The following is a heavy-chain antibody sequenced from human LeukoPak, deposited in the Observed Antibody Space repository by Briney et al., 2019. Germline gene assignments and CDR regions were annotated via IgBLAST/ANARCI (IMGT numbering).Heavy chain of an antibody. V-gene: IGHV4-31*03. CDR1: GGSIGSGGYY. Sequence: SETLSLTCTVSGGSIGSGGYYWSWIRQHPGKGLEWIGYIYYSGSTYYNPSLKSRVTISVDTSKNQFSLKLSSVTAADTAVYYCARRYCSGGSCYGGFDPWGQGTLVTVSS. CDR2: IYYSGST. D-gene: IGHD2-15*01. CDR3: ARRYCSGGSCYGGFDP. J-gene: IGHJ5*02.